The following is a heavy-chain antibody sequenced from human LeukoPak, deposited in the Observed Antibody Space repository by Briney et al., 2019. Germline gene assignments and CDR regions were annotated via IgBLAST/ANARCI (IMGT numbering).Heavy chain of an antibody. Sequence: GGSLRLSCAASGFTFTDYAMSWVRQAPGTGLEWVSAISGIGNAIFYASSVKGRFTISRDSSKNTLSLQMSSLRAENTAVYYCVRHLATSGSYPLDYWGQGTLVTVSS. J-gene: IGHJ4*02. CDR1: GFTFTDYA. D-gene: IGHD2-15*01. V-gene: IGHV3-23*01. CDR2: ISGIGNAI. CDR3: VRHLATSGSYPLDY.